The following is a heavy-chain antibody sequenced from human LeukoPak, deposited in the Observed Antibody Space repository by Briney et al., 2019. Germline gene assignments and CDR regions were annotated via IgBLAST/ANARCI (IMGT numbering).Heavy chain of an antibody. CDR3: ARENSTTVTLEPFDY. CDR1: GGSISSYY. J-gene: IGHJ4*02. D-gene: IGHD4-11*01. V-gene: IGHV4-59*12. Sequence: PSETLSLTCTVSGGSISSYYWSWIRQPPGKGLEWIGYIYYSGSTKYNPSLKSRVTISVDTSKNQFSLKLSSVTAADTAVYYCARENSTTVTLEPFDYWGQGTLVTVSS. CDR2: IYYSGST.